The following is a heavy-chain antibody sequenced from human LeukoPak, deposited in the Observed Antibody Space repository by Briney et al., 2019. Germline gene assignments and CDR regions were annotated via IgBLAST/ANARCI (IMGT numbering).Heavy chain of an antibody. D-gene: IGHD6-13*01. CDR3: GKGGSSWSRWDY. J-gene: IGHJ4*02. CDR2: ISPSGDRT. Sequence: GGSLRLSCAASGFTFTNHPMHWVRQASGKRLQYVSAISPSGDRTWYTDSVKGRFTISRDNSNNALYLQMNSPRAEDTAVYFCGKGGSSWSRWDYWGQGTLVTVSS. V-gene: IGHV3-64*04. CDR1: GFTFTNHP.